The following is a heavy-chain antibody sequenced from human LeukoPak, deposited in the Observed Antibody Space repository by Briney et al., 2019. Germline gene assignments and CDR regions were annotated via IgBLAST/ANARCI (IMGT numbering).Heavy chain of an antibody. CDR1: GGSINSGGYY. Sequence: PSETLSLTCTVSGGSINSGGYYWGWIRQPPGKGLEWIGYIYHSGSADYNPSLKSRVTIEVDTSKNQFSLKLSSVTAADTAVYYCARARVRGFDPWGQGTLVTVSS. V-gene: IGHV4-30-2*01. CDR2: IYHSGSA. J-gene: IGHJ5*02. CDR3: ARARVRGFDP. D-gene: IGHD3-22*01.